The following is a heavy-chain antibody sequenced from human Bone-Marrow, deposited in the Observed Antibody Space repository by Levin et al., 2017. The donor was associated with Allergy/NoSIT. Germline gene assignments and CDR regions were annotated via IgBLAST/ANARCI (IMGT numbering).Heavy chain of an antibody. CDR2: ISGTGITT. D-gene: IGHD3-10*01. J-gene: IGHJ4*02. CDR1: GFIFSAYG. CDR3: ARDPRASDGSGKFYFDF. V-gene: IGHV3-23*01. Sequence: GGSLRLSCAASGFIFSAYGMSWVRQAPGKGLEWVSAISGTGITTNYADSEKGRFTISRDNSKNTLYLQMSSLRAEDTAVYYCARDPRASDGSGKFYFDFWGQGTLVTVSS.